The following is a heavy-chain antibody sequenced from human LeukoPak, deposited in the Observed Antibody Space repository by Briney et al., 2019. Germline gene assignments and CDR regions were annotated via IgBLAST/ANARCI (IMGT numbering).Heavy chain of an antibody. Sequence: PGGSLRLSCAASGFTFSSYAMSWVRQAPGKGLEWVSAISGSGGSTYYADSEKGRFTISRDNSKNTLYLQMNSLRAEDTAVYYCAKGQNYYDSSAFDYWGQGTLVTVSS. V-gene: IGHV3-23*01. J-gene: IGHJ4*02. CDR1: GFTFSSYA. CDR2: ISGSGGST. CDR3: AKGQNYYDSSAFDY. D-gene: IGHD3-22*01.